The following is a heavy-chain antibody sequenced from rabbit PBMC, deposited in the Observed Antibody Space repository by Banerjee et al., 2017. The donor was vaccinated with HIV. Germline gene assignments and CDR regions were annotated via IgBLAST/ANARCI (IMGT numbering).Heavy chain of an antibody. J-gene: IGHJ4*01. CDR2: IYGGSTGNT. CDR3: ARDLAGVVGWNFGL. D-gene: IGHD4-1*01. Sequence: QQQLEESGGGLVKPGGTLTLTCKASGFDFSSYYYICWVRQAPGKGLEWIACIYGGSTGNTAYANWAKGRFTISKTSSTTVTLQMTSLTAADTYFCARDLAGVVGWNFGLWGQGTLVTVS. CDR1: GFDFSSYYY. V-gene: IGHV1S45*01.